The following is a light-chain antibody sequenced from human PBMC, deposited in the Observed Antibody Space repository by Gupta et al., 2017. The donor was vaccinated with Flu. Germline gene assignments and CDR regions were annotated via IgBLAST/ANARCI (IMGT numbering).Light chain of an antibody. Sequence: PSTLSASVGDRVTITCRASQSISSWLAWYQQKPGKAPKVMIYKASSLESGVPSRFSGSGSGTEFTLSISSLQPDDFATYYRQQYNSYSGTFGQGTKVEIK. CDR2: KAS. J-gene: IGKJ1*01. V-gene: IGKV1-5*03. CDR1: QSISSW. CDR3: QQYNSYSGT.